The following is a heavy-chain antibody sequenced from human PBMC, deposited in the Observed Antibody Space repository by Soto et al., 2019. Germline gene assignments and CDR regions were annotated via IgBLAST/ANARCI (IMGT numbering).Heavy chain of an antibody. CDR1: GFTVSYFY. CDR2: IYGGDST. Sequence: EVQLVESGGGLIQPGGSLRLSCAASGFTVSYFYMNWVRQAPGKGLEWVSVIYGGDSTYYADSVKGRFTTSRDSPKNTVYLQMNSLRAEDTAVYYCARVDSVDYYYGMDVWGQGTTVTVSS. J-gene: IGHJ6*02. V-gene: IGHV3-53*01. CDR3: ARVDSVDYYYGMDV. D-gene: IGHD2-15*01.